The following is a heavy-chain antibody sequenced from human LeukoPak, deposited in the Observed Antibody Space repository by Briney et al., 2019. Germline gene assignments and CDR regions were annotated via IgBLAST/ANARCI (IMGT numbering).Heavy chain of an antibody. J-gene: IGHJ3*02. D-gene: IGHD3-10*01. Sequence: GRSLRLSCTGSGFTFGDYATSWVRQAPGNGLEWVGFIRSKAYGGTTEYAASVKGRFTISRDDSKSIAYLQMNGLEIEDTAVYYCSRNYVSESYAFDIWGQGTMVTVSS. V-gene: IGHV3-49*04. CDR1: GFTFGDYA. CDR2: IRSKAYGGTT. CDR3: SRNYVSESYAFDI.